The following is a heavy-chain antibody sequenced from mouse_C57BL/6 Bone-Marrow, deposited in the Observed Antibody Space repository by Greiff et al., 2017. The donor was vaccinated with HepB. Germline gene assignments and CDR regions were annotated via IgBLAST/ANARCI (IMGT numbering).Heavy chain of an antibody. Sequence: EVKLQESGPELVKPGASVKIPCKASGYTFTDYNMDWVKQSHGKSLEWIGDINPNNGGTIYNQKFKGKATLTVDKSSSTAYMELRSLTSEDTAVYYCARLGLRDWYFDVWGTGTTVTVSS. V-gene: IGHV1-18*01. CDR1: GYTFTDYN. CDR3: ARLGLRDWYFDV. CDR2: INPNNGGT. D-gene: IGHD1-1*01. J-gene: IGHJ1*03.